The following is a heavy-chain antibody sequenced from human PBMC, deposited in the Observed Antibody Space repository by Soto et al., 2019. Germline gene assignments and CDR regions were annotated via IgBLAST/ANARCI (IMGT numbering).Heavy chain of an antibody. J-gene: IGHJ6*02. CDR3: ARDPRSYGYLYYYYGMDV. CDR2: IKQDGSEK. V-gene: IGHV3-7*01. CDR1: GFTFSSYW. D-gene: IGHD5-18*01. Sequence: PGGSLRLSCAASGFTFSSYWMSWVRQAPGKGLEWVANIKQDGSEKYYVDSVKGRFTISRDNAKNSLYLQMNSLRAEDTAVYYCARDPRSYGYLYYYYGMDVWGQGTTVTVSS.